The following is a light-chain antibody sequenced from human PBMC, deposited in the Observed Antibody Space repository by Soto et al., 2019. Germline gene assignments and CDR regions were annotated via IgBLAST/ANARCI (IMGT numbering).Light chain of an antibody. J-gene: IGKJ1*01. Sequence: EIVLTQSPGTLSLSPGERATLSCRASQSVSSSYLAWYQQKPGQAPRLLIYGASGRATGIPDRFSGSGSGKDLTLTISRLEPEDFAGYCCQQYGSSPWTFGQGTKVEIK. CDR2: GAS. V-gene: IGKV3-20*01. CDR3: QQYGSSPWT. CDR1: QSVSSSY.